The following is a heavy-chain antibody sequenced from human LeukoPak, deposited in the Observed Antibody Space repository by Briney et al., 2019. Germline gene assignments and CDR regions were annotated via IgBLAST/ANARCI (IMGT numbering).Heavy chain of an antibody. CDR1: GFSLSKYW. V-gene: IGHV3-7*01. CDR2: INQDVGEK. J-gene: IGHJ3*02. D-gene: IGHD6-19*01. CDR3: ARYGNGEWLAHYSFEI. Sequence: PGGSLRLSCAASGFSLSKYWLSWVRQAPEKGLEWVANINQDVGEKYYVDSVKGRFTISRDNADNSVYLQMNNLKAEDTAVYYCARYGNGEWLAHYSFEIWGQGTMVTVSS.